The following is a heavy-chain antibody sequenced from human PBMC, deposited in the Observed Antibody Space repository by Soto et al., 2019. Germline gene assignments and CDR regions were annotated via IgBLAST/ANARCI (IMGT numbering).Heavy chain of an antibody. J-gene: IGHJ6*02. Sequence: SLSTSTMCVNWIRQPPGKALEWLARIDWDDAKYYSTSLKTRLTISKDTSKNQVVLTMTNMDPVDTATYYFARMPGHRTGWKHGMDVCGRGSAGAV. CDR3: ARMPGHRTGWKHGMDV. CDR1: SLSTSTMC. CDR2: IDWDDAK. V-gene: IGHV2-70*11. D-gene: IGHD6-19*01.